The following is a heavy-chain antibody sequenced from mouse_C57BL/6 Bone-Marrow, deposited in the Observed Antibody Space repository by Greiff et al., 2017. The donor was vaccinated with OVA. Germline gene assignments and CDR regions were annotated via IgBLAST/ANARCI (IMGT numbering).Heavy chain of an antibody. CDR1: GIDFSRYW. CDR3: ARSHYYGSTPVAMDY. Sequence: EVKVEESGGGLVQPGGSLKLSCAASGIDFSRYWMSWVRRAPGQGLEWIGEINPDSSTINYAPSLKDKFIISIDNAKNTLYLQMSKVRSEDTALCYCARSHYYGSTPVAMDYWGQGTSVTVSS. D-gene: IGHD1-1*01. J-gene: IGHJ4*01. V-gene: IGHV4-1*01. CDR2: INPDSSTI.